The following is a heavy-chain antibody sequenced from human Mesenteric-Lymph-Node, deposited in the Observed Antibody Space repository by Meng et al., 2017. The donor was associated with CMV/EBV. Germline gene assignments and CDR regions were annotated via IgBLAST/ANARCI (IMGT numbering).Heavy chain of an antibody. CDR2: IYYSGST. V-gene: IGHV4-31*03. CDR1: GGSISSGGYY. J-gene: IGHJ4*02. Sequence: LTCTVSGGSISSGGYYWSWIRQHPGKGLEWIGYIYYSGSTYYNPSLKSRVTISVDTSKNQFSLKLSSVTAADTAVYYCARADYGIFDYWGQGTLVTVSS. CDR3: ARADYGIFDY. D-gene: IGHD4-17*01.